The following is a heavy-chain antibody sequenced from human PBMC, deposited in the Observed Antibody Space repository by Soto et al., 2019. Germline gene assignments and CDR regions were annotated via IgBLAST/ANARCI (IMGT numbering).Heavy chain of an antibody. Sequence: QVQLVESGGGVVQPGRSLRLSCAASGFTFSSYAMHWVRQAPGKGLEWVAVISYDGSNKYYADSVKGRFTISRDNSKNPLYRQMNSLGAEDTAVYYCARDMRVVGFGELLRGGIDYWGQGTLVTVSS. CDR2: ISYDGSNK. V-gene: IGHV3-30-3*01. CDR3: ARDMRVVGFGELLRGGIDY. J-gene: IGHJ4*02. D-gene: IGHD3-10*01. CDR1: GFTFSSYA.